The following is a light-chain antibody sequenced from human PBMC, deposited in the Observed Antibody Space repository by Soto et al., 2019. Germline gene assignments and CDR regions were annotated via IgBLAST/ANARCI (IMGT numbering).Light chain of an antibody. V-gene: IGKV3-15*01. CDR1: QSINSE. CDR2: GAS. J-gene: IGKJ2*01. CDR3: QQGHNWPLT. Sequence: EIVMTQSPATLSLSPEERAALSCRASQSINSELAWYQQKPGQPPRLLIYGASTRATGVPARFTGSESGSEFTLTISGLQSEDFAVYYCQQGHNWPLTFGQGTRLE.